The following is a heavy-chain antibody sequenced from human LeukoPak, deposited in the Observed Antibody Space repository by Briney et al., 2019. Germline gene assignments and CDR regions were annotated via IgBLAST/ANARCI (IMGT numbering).Heavy chain of an antibody. CDR1: GFTFSSYG. CDR3: AREEGVTALDY. CDR2: TWYDGSNK. V-gene: IGHV3-33*01. Sequence: GRSLRLSCAASGFTFSSYGMHWVRPAPGKGLEWVAVTWYDGSNKYYADSVKGRFTISRGNSKNTLYLQMNSLRAEDTAVYYCAREEGVTALDYWGQGTLVTVSS. D-gene: IGHD4-23*01. J-gene: IGHJ4*02.